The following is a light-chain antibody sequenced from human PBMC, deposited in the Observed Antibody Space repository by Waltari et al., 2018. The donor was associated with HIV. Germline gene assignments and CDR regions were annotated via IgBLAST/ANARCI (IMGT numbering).Light chain of an antibody. V-gene: IGLV2-14*01. J-gene: IGLJ3*02. Sequence: QSALTQPASVSGSPGQSITISCTGTSSDVGGYNYVSWYQQHPGKAPKLMIYEVTSRPSGVSNRFSGSKSGDTASLTISGLQAEDEADYYCAAWDDSLNVWVFGGGTKLTVL. CDR3: AAWDDSLNVWV. CDR2: EVT. CDR1: SSDVGGYNY.